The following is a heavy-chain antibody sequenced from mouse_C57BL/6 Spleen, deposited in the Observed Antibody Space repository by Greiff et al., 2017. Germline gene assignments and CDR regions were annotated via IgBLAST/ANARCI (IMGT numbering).Heavy chain of an antibody. CDR1: GYTFTSYW. D-gene: IGHD1-1*01. CDR2: INPSSGYT. V-gene: IGHV1-7*01. CDR3: SNYYVSDNYAMDY. Sequence: QVQLQQSGAELAKPGASVKLSCKASGYTFTSYWMHWVKQRPGQGLEWIGYINPSSGYTKYNQKFKDKATLTADKSSSTAYMQLSSRTYEDSAVYYCSNYYVSDNYAMDYWGQGTSVTVSS. J-gene: IGHJ4*01.